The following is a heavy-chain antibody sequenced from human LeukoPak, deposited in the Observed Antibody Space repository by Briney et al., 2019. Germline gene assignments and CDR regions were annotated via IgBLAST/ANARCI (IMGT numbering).Heavy chain of an antibody. CDR3: ARGTAITAGIDF. V-gene: IGHV3-74*01. CDR1: GFAFSTYW. Sequence: GESLRLSCTASGFAFSTYWMFWVRQAPGRGLVWVSQINPEGASTTYGDPAKGRFTASRDNAKNALHLQMNSLRVDDTAVYYCARGTAITAGIDFWGQGTLVTVSS. D-gene: IGHD6-19*01. J-gene: IGHJ4*02. CDR2: INPEGAST.